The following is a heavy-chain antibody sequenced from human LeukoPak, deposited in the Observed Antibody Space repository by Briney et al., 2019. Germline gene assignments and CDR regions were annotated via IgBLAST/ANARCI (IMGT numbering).Heavy chain of an antibody. CDR3: ARDGYSSSWRLPYYYYYMDV. D-gene: IGHD6-13*01. V-gene: IGHV1-69*01. CDR1: GGTFSSYA. Sequence: SVKVSCKASGGTFSSYAISWVRQAPGQGLEWMGGIIPIFGTANYAQKFQGRVTITADESTSTAYMELSSLRSEDTAVYYCARDGYSSSWRLPYYYYYMDVWGKGTTVTVSS. CDR2: IIPIFGTA. J-gene: IGHJ6*03.